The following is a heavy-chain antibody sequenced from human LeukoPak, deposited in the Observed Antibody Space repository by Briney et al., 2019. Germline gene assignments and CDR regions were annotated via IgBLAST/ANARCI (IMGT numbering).Heavy chain of an antibody. CDR1: GYTFTSYD. V-gene: IGHV1-8*01. D-gene: IGHD3-9*01. J-gene: IGHJ4*02. Sequence: ASVKVSCKASGYTFTSYDINWVRQATGQGLEWIGWMNPNSGNTGYAQKFQGRVTMTRNTSISTAYMELSSLRSEDTAVYYCARGPRPLLRYFDWLLFDYWGQGTLVTVSS. CDR2: MNPNSGNT. CDR3: ARGPRPLLRYFDWLLFDY.